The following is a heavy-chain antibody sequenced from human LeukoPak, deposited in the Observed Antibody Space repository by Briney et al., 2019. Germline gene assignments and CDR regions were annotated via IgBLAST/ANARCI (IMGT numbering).Heavy chain of an antibody. V-gene: IGHV3-33*01. CDR1: GFTFSGHG. CDR2: IWYDGSNK. D-gene: IGHD6-19*01. CDR3: ARYTTGWFLDY. J-gene: IGHJ4*02. Sequence: GRSLRLSCAASGFTFSGHGMHWVRQAPGKGLGWVAVIWYDGSNKYYADSVKVRFTFSRDNSENTLYLQMNSLRAEDTAVYYCARYTTGWFLDYWGQGTLVTVSS.